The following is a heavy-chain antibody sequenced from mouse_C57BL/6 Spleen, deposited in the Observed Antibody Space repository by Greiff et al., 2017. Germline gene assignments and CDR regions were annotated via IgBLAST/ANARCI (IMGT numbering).Heavy chain of an antibody. D-gene: IGHD1-1*01. V-gene: IGHV5-9-1*02. CDR3: TRDPHYYGSRYFDV. CDR2: ISSGGDYI. Sequence: EVHLVESGEGLVKPGGSLKLSCAASGFTFSSYAMSWVRQTPEKRLEWVAYISSGGDYIYYADTVKGRFTISRDNARNTLYLQMSSLKSEDTAMYYCTRDPHYYGSRYFDVWGTGTTVTVSS. J-gene: IGHJ1*03. CDR1: GFTFSSYA.